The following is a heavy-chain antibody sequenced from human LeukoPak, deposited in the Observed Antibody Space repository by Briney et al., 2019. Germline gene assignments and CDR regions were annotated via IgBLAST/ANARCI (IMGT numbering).Heavy chain of an antibody. CDR1: GFTFSSYA. CDR2: IGGSGGST. V-gene: IGHV3-23*01. J-gene: IGHJ4*02. D-gene: IGHD2-15*01. Sequence: GGSLRLSCAASGFTFSSYAMTWVRQAPGKGLEWVSAIGGSGGSTYYADSVKGRFTISRDNSKNTLYLQMNSLRAEDTAVYYCAKPKAGYCSGGSCYYDYWGQGTLVTVSS. CDR3: AKPKAGYCSGGSCYYDY.